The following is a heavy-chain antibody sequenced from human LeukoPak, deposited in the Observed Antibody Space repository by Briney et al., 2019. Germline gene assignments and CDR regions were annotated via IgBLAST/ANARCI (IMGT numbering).Heavy chain of an antibody. J-gene: IGHJ4*02. CDR1: GFTFSSYS. CDR3: ARDGTGHFDY. V-gene: IGHV3-48*01. Sequence: PGGSLRLSCAASGFTFSSYSMNWVRQAPGKGLEWVSHITSSSSTIHYADSVKGRFTISRDNAKNSLYLQMDSLRAEDTAVFYCARDGTGHFDYWGQGTLVTVSS. CDR2: ITSSSSTI.